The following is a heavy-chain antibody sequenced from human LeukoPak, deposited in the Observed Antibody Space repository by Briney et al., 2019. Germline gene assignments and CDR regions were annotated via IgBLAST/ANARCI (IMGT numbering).Heavy chain of an antibody. J-gene: IGHJ4*02. D-gene: IGHD2-15*01. CDR3: ASLLCSGGSCYSVFDY. CDR2: INHSGST. Sequence: SETLSLTCAVYGGSFSGYCWSWIRQPPGKGLEWIGEINHSGSTNYNPSLKSRVTISVDTSKNQFSLKLSSVTAADTAVYYCASLLCSGGSCYSVFDYWGQGTLVTVSS. V-gene: IGHV4-34*01. CDR1: GGSFSGYC.